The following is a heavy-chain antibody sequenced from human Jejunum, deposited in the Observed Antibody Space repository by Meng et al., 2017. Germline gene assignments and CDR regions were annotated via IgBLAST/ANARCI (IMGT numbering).Heavy chain of an antibody. V-gene: IGHV3-33*01. Sequence: VRRVVSGGGVVQPGRSLVLSCAASGFTFSNFGMHWVRQAPGRGMEWVAFIWFDGSNEYYADSVKGRFTISRDNSKNTVYLQMNSLRVEDTAVYYCARAFGGGYPFDYWGQGNLVTVSS. D-gene: IGHD3-10*01. CDR1: GFTFSNFG. J-gene: IGHJ4*02. CDR3: ARAFGGGYPFDY. CDR2: IWFDGSNE.